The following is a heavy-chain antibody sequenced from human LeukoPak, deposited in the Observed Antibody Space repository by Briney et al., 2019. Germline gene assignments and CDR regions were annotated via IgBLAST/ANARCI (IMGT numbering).Heavy chain of an antibody. V-gene: IGHV3-30-3*01. CDR1: GFSFSSSV. CDR2: ILSDGNSK. Sequence: ERSLRVSCAASGFSFSSSVMHWGRQAPGKGLEWVAGILSDGNSKYYADSVKGRLTISRDNSKNTVYLEMSSLRADDTAVYYCARGAHSSGYCDAFDIWGQGTMVTVSS. J-gene: IGHJ3*02. D-gene: IGHD3-22*01. CDR3: ARGAHSSGYCDAFDI.